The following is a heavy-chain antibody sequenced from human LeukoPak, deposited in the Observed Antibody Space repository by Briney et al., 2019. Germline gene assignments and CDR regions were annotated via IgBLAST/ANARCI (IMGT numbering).Heavy chain of an antibody. CDR2: INSDGSST. CDR3: AKERDYYGSGSSSMYV. CDR1: GFTFSSYW. J-gene: IGHJ6*03. Sequence: SGGSLRLSCAASGFTFSSYWMHWVRQAPGKGLVWASRINSDGSSTMYADSVKGRFIISRDNAKNTLYLQMKSLRAEDTAVYYCAKERDYYGSGSSSMYVWGKGTTVTVSS. V-gene: IGHV3-74*03. D-gene: IGHD3-10*01.